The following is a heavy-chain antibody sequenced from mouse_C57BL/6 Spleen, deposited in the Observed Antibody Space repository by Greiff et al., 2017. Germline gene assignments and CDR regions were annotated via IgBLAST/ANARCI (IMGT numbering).Heavy chain of an antibody. V-gene: IGHV14-4*01. CDR3: TSGGVYGNYVAY. J-gene: IGHJ3*01. D-gene: IGHD2-1*01. CDR1: GFNIKDDY. CDR2: IDPENGDT. Sequence: EVQLQQSGAELVRPGASVKLSCTASGFNIKDDYMHWVKQRPEKGLEWIGWIDPENGDTEYASKFQGKATITADTSSNTAYLQLSSLTSEDTAVYYCTSGGVYGNYVAYWGQGTLVTVSA.